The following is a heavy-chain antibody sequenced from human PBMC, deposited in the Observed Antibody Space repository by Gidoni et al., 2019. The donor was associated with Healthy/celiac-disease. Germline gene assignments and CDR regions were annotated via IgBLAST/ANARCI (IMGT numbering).Heavy chain of an antibody. Sequence: QVQLVQSGAEVQKPGASVKGSCKVSGYTLTELSMHWVRQAPGKGLEWMGGFEPENGETIYAQKFQGRVTMTEDTSTDTAYLELSSLRSEDTAVYYCAMSSGWFQYYFDYWGQGTLVTVSS. D-gene: IGHD6-19*01. CDR3: AMSSGWFQYYFDY. J-gene: IGHJ4*02. V-gene: IGHV1-24*01. CDR1: GYTLTELS. CDR2: FEPENGET.